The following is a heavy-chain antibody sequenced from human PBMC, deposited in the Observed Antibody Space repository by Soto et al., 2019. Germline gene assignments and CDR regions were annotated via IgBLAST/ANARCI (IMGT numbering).Heavy chain of an antibody. Sequence: ASLKVSCKASGYTFTSYDMHWVRQAPGQRLEWMGWINAGNGNTKYSQKFQGRVTITRDTSTSKAYMELSSLRSDDTAVYYCARGENIAARLLDYWGQGTQVTVSA. V-gene: IGHV1-3*01. CDR2: INAGNGNT. CDR1: GYTFTSYD. D-gene: IGHD6-6*01. J-gene: IGHJ4*02. CDR3: ARGENIAARLLDY.